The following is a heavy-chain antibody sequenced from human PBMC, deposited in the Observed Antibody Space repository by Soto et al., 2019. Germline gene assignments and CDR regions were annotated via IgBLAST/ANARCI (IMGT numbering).Heavy chain of an antibody. J-gene: IGHJ6*02. CDR3: PTPGVCSSTSCQSVMAV. Sequence: GESLKISCKGSGYSFTSYWIGLVRQMPGKGLEWMGIIYPGDSDTRYSPSFQGQVTISADKSISTAYLQWSSLKASDTAMYYCPTPGVCSSTSCQSVMAVRGQGTTVTVS. D-gene: IGHD2-2*01. CDR2: IYPGDSDT. CDR1: GYSFTSYW. V-gene: IGHV5-51*01.